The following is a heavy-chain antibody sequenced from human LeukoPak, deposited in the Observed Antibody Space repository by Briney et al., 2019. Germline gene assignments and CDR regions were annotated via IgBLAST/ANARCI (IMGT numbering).Heavy chain of an antibody. J-gene: IGHJ4*02. CDR2: VNPNSGNT. V-gene: IGHV1-8*03. CDR1: GYTFANYE. D-gene: IGHD3-10*01. CDR3: ARGTSYYASGSYPDFEY. Sequence: GASVKVSCKASGYTFANYEIHWVRQATGQGLEWMAWVNPNSGNTNYAQKFQGRVTVTRNTFISTAYMELGSLGFEDTAVYYCARGTSYYASGSYPDFEYWGQGTLVTVSS.